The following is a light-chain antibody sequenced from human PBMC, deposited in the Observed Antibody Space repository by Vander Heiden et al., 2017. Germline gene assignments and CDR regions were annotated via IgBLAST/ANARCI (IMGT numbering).Light chain of an antibody. CDR1: QGISTY. J-gene: IGKJ4*01. V-gene: IGKV1-9*01. CDR3: QQLNYYPLT. CDR2: AAS. Sequence: IQLTQSPSSLSASVGDRVTITCRASQGISTYLAWYQQKPGKAPKLLIYAASTLQSGVPSRFSGSGSGTDFTLSISGLLPEDFATYFCQQLNYYPLTFGGGTKVEIK.